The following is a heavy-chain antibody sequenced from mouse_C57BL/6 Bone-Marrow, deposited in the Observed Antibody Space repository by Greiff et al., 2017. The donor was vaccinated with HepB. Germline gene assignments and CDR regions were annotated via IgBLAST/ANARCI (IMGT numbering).Heavy chain of an antibody. Sequence: EVHLVESGGGLVKPGGSLKLSCAASGFTFSDYGMHWVRQAPEKGLEWVAYISSGSSTIYYADTVKGRFTISRDNAKNTLFLQMTSLRSEDTAMYYCAIIDYGNWDYAMDYWGQGTSVTVSS. CDR3: AIIDYGNWDYAMDY. V-gene: IGHV5-17*01. CDR2: ISSGSSTI. CDR1: GFTFSDYG. D-gene: IGHD2-1*01. J-gene: IGHJ4*01.